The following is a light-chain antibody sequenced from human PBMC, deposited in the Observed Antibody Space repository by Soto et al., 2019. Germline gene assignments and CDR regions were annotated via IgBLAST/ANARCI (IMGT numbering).Light chain of an antibody. Sequence: AIRMTQSPSSFSASTGDRVTITCRASQGISSYLAWYQQKPGKAPKLLIYAASTLQSGVPSRFSGSGSGTDFTLTISCLQSEDFATYYCTQYSSYPLTFGQGTKVEIK. CDR3: TQYSSYPLT. CDR1: QGISSY. V-gene: IGKV1-8*01. J-gene: IGKJ1*01. CDR2: AAS.